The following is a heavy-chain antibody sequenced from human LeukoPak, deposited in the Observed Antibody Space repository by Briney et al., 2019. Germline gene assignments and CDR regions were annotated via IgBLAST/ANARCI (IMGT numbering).Heavy chain of an antibody. CDR2: ISYSGNT. V-gene: IGHV4-39*07. CDR3: ASRYCGGDCYYAY. J-gene: IGHJ4*02. CDR1: GGSISSNSYY. D-gene: IGHD2-21*02. Sequence: ASETLSLTCTVSGGSISSNSYYWDWIRRPPGKGLEWIATISYSGNTYYNPSLQSRLTISVETSKTQFSLRLTSVTAADTAVYYCASRYCGGDCYYAYWGQGTLVTVSS.